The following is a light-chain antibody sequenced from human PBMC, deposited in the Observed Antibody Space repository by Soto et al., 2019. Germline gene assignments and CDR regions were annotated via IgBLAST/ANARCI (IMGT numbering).Light chain of an antibody. V-gene: IGLV2-14*01. Sequence: QSVLTQHASVSGSPGQSITISCTGTSSDVGGYNYVSWYQQHPGKAPKLMIYDVSNRPSGVSNRFSGSKSGNTASLTISGLQAEDEADYYCSSYTSSSTLVFGTGTKVNFL. J-gene: IGLJ1*01. CDR3: SSYTSSSTLV. CDR1: SSDVGGYNY. CDR2: DVS.